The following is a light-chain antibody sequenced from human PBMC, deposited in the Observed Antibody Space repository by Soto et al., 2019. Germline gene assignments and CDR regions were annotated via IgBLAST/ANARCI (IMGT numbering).Light chain of an antibody. CDR1: QSVSSN. Sequence: EIVMTQSPGTLSVSPGERATLSCRASQSVSSNLAWYQQKPGHAPRLLIYGASTRAPGIPARFSGSGSGTDFTLTISSLQSEDFALYYCQHYNNWPRTFGQGTKVEIK. CDR2: GAS. CDR3: QHYNNWPRT. V-gene: IGKV3-15*01. J-gene: IGKJ1*01.